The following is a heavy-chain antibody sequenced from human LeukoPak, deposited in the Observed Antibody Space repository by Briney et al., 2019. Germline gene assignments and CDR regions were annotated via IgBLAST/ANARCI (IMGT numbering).Heavy chain of an antibody. V-gene: IGHV3-7*01. J-gene: IGHJ3*02. CDR3: AKKTIVGATVDAFDI. CDR2: IKQDGSEK. CDR1: GFTFSSYW. D-gene: IGHD1-26*01. Sequence: GGSLRLSCAASGFTFSSYWMSWVRQAPGKGLEWVANIKQDGSEKYYVDSVKGRFTISRDNSKNTLYLQMNSLRAEDTAVYYCAKKTIVGATVDAFDIWGQGTMVIVSS.